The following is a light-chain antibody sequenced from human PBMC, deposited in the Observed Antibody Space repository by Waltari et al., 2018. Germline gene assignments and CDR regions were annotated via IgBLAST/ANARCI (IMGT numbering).Light chain of an antibody. J-gene: IGKJ3*01. CDR2: LGS. CDR1: QSLLYSNGYNY. V-gene: IGKV2-28*01. Sequence: DVVMTQSPLSLPVTPGEPASIPCRSSQSLLYSNGYNYANWYLQRPGQSPQLLIYLGSNRASGVPGRFSGSGSGTDFTLKISRVEAEDVGVYYCMQGLHFPLTFGPGTKVDIK. CDR3: MQGLHFPLT.